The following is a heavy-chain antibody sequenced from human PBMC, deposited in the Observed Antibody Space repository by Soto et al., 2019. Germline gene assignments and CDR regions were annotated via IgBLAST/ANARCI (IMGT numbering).Heavy chain of an antibody. CDR2: ISSSSSYT. V-gene: IGHV3-11*03. J-gene: IGHJ4*02. Sequence: GVSLRLSCAASGFTFSDYYMSWIRQAPGKGLEWVSYISSSSSYTNYADSVKGRFTISRDNAKNSLYLQMNSLRAEVTAVYYCARTPDCTNGVCSAGFDSWGQGTLFTVSS. CDR3: ARTPDCTNGVCSAGFDS. D-gene: IGHD2-8*01. CDR1: GFTFSDYY.